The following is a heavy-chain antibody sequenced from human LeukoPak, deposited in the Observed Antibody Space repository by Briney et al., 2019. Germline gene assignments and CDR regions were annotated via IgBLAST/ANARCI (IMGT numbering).Heavy chain of an antibody. J-gene: IGHJ4*02. CDR1: GASIRSYY. V-gene: IGHV4-59*08. Sequence: SETLSLTCTVSGASIRSYYWSWIRQPPGKGLEWIGHMYFGGSTNYNPSLKSRVTISVDTSKNLFSLKLSSVTAADTAVYYCARGGGSYYPFDYWGQGTLVTVSS. CDR2: MYFGGST. CDR3: ARGGGSYYPFDY. D-gene: IGHD1-26*01.